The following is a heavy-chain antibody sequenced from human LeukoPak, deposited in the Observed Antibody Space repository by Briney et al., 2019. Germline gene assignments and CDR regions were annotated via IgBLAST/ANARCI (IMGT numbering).Heavy chain of an antibody. D-gene: IGHD1-26*01. J-gene: IGHJ4*02. CDR1: GFTVSSNY. CDR3: ARDSVGAGYSDY. Sequence: GGSLRLSCAASGFTVSSNYMNWVRQAPGKGLEWISVIYSGGSIYHADSVKGRFTISRDNSKNTLYLQMDSLRAEDTAVYYCARDSVGAGYSDYWGQGTQVTVSS. CDR2: IYSGGSI. V-gene: IGHV3-53*01.